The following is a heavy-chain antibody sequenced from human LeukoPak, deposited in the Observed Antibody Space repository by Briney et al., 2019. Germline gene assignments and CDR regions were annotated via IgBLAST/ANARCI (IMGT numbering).Heavy chain of an antibody. V-gene: IGHV3-21*01. D-gene: IGHD1-26*01. J-gene: IGHJ6*03. CDR1: GFTFSSYS. CDR2: ISSSSSYI. CDR3: ARRNLASGSYRRLHWSHYMDV. Sequence: GGSLRLSCAASGFTFSSYSMNWVRQAPGKGLEWVSSISSSSSYIYYADSVKGRFTISRDNAKNSLYLQMNSLRAEDTAVYYCARRNLASGSYRRLHWSHYMDVWGKGTTVTVSS.